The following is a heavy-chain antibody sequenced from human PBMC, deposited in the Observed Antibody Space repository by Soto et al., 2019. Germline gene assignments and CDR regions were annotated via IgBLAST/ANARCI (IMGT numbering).Heavy chain of an antibody. V-gene: IGHV4-30-4*02. CDR3: ARDLWGYCGTDCYPLDV. CDR2: IFDSGIT. D-gene: IGHD2-21*02. CDR1: GGSIRSSLYY. Sequence: PSETLSLTCTVSGGSIRSSLYYWSWIRQPPGKGLEWIGYIFDSGITHYNPSLKSRVAMSVDTSKNQFSLKLNSLTAADTAVYYCARDLWGYCGTDCYPLDVWGQGTTVTVS. J-gene: IGHJ6*02.